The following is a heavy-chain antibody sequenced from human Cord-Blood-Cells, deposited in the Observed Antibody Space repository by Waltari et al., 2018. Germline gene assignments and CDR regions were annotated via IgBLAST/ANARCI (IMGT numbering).Heavy chain of an antibody. CDR3: ARDAYDFWSGYYNWFDP. Sequence: VQLQVSGPGLATPSGTSSLTGAVSGASMRSSNWWRWVRQPPRKGLEWIGEIYHSGSTNYNPSLKSRVTISVDKSKNQFSLKLSSVTAADTAVYYCARDAYDFWSGYYNWFDPWGQGTLVTVSS. CDR2: IYHSGST. V-gene: IGHV4-4*02. D-gene: IGHD3-3*01. CDR1: GASMRSSNW. J-gene: IGHJ5*02.